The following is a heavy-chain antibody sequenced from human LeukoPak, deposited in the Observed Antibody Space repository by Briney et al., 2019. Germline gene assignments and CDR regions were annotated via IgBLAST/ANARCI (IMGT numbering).Heavy chain of an antibody. CDR2: IYYSGST. V-gene: IGHV4-39*07. J-gene: IGHJ4*02. CDR1: GGSISSSSYY. D-gene: IGHD3-16*01. CDR3: ARRRLGEFDY. Sequence: SETLSLTCTVSGGSISSSSYYWGWIRQPPGKGLEWIGSIYYSGSTYYNPSLKSRVTISVNTSKNQFSLKLSSVTAADTAVYYCARRRLGEFDYWGQGTLVTVSS.